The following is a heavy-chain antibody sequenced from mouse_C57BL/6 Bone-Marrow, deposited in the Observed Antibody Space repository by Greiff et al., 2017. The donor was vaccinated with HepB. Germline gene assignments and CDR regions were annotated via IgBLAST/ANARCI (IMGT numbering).Heavy chain of an antibody. CDR3: ARGGHYDYFDY. J-gene: IGHJ2*01. CDR1: GYAFSSYW. Sequence: QVQLQQSGAELVKPGASVKISCKASGYAFSSYWMNWVKQRPGKGLEWIGQIYPGDGDTNYNGKFKGKATLTADKSSSTAYMQLSSLTSEDSAVYFCARGGHYDYFDYWGQGTTLTVSS. D-gene: IGHD1-2*01. V-gene: IGHV1-80*01. CDR2: IYPGDGDT.